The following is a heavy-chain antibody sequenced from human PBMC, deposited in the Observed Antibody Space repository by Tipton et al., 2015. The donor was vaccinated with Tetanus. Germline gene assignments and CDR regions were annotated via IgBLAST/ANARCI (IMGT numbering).Heavy chain of an antibody. Sequence: TLSLTCTVSGDSISSSSYYWGWIRQPPGKGLEWIGSFYYSGSTYYNPSLKSRVTISVDTSKNQFSQKLRPVTAADTAVYYCATSGGGHCGAKCLINFFDPWGQGTLVTVSS. CDR3: ATSGGGHCGAKCLINFFDP. CDR2: FYYSGST. V-gene: IGHV4-39*01. CDR1: GDSISSSSYY. D-gene: IGHD2-15*01. J-gene: IGHJ5*02.